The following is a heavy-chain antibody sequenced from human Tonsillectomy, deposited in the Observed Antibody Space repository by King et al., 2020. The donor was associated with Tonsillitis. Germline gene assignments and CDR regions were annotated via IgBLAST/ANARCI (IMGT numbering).Heavy chain of an antibody. Sequence: QLVQSGGGLVQPGGSLRLSCAISGFTFSNYWMSWVRQAPGKGLEWVAPIKQDGSDKYFLDSVKGRFTISRDNAKNSLYLQMNSLRAEDTAVYYCASFLSCYFDYWGQGTLVSVSS. CDR3: ASFLSCYFDY. CDR1: GFTFSNYW. J-gene: IGHJ4*02. D-gene: IGHD3-10*01. V-gene: IGHV3-7*01. CDR2: IKQDGSDK.